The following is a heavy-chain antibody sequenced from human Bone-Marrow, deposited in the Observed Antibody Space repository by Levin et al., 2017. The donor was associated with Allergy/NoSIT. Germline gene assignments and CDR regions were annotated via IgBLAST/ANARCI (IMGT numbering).Heavy chain of an antibody. CDR1: GFTFSSYA. D-gene: IGHD3-22*01. CDR2: ISGSGGST. V-gene: IGHV3-23*01. Sequence: GGSLRLSCAASGFTFSSYAMSWVRQAPGKGLEWVSAISGSGGSTYYADSVKGRFTISRDNSKNTLYLQMNSLRAEDTAVYYCAKGWTYYYDSSGSNDAFDIWGQGTMVTVSS. CDR3: AKGWTYYYDSSGSNDAFDI. J-gene: IGHJ3*02.